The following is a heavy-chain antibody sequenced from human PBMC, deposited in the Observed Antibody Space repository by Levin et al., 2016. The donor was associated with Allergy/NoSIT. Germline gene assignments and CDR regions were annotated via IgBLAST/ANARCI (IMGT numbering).Heavy chain of an antibody. CDR2: INTNTGNP. Sequence: WVRQAPGQGLEWMGWINTNTGNPTYAQGFTGRFVFSLDTSVSTAYLQISSLKAEDTAVYYCARALVIPHWYYYYGMDVWGQGTTVTVSS. D-gene: IGHD3-9*01. V-gene: IGHV7-4-1*02. CDR3: ARALVIPHWYYYYGMDV. J-gene: IGHJ6*02.